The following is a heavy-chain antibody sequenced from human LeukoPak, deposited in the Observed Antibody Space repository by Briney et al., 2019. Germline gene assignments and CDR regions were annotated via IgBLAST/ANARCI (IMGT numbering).Heavy chain of an antibody. V-gene: IGHV3-48*04. Sequence: PGGSLRLSCAASGFTFSTFSMNWVRQAPGKGLEWVSYISGFSSIIYYADSVKGRFTISRDNSKSTLYLQMNSLRAEDTAVYHCAKKSGDHFHFDFWGQGTLVTVSS. J-gene: IGHJ4*02. CDR1: GFTFSTFS. CDR2: ISGFSSII. CDR3: AKKSGDHFHFDF. D-gene: IGHD2-21*01.